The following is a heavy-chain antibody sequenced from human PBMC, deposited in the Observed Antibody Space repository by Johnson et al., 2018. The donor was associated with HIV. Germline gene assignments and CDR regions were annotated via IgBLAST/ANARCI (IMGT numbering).Heavy chain of an antibody. V-gene: IGHV3-7*01. J-gene: IGHJ3*02. Sequence: VQLVESGGDVVQPGGSLRLSCAASGFTFNNYGMHWVRQAPGKGLGWVANIKQEGSEKYYVDSVKGRFTISRDNAKNSLYLQMNSLRAEDTSLYYCARALRDAFDIWGQGTMVTVSS. CDR2: IKQEGSEK. CDR3: ARALRDAFDI. D-gene: IGHD4-17*01. CDR1: GFTFNNYG.